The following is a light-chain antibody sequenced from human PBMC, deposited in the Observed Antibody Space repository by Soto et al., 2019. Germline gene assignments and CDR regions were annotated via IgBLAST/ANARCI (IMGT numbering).Light chain of an antibody. J-gene: IGKJ2*01. CDR3: MQVRYCAT. V-gene: IGKV2-30*01. CDR1: QSLEYSDGRTF. Sequence: DVVMTQSPLSLSVTLGQPASISCSSTQSLEYSDGRTFLNWFQQRPGQSPRRLLYKVSNRDSGVPDRFSGSGSGTNFTLKISRVEAEDVGVYFCMQVRYCATFGQGTKLEIK. CDR2: KVS.